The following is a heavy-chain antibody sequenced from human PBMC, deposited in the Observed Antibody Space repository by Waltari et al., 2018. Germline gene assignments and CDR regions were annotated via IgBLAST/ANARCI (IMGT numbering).Heavy chain of an antibody. CDR1: GFTFSSHS. V-gene: IGHV3-48*01. CDR3: ARGRYSGYFDY. Sequence: EVQLVESGGGLVQPGGSRRLSCAASGFTFSSHSLNWVPQAPWKGLEWVSYISSSSSTRYYADSVKGRFTISRDNAKNSLYLQMNSLRAEDTAVYYCARGRYSGYFDYWGQGTLVTVSS. D-gene: IGHD2-21*01. J-gene: IGHJ4*02. CDR2: ISSSSSTR.